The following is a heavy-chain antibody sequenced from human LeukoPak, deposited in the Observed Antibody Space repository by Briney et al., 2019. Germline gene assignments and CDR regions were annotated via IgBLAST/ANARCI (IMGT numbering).Heavy chain of an antibody. Sequence: SETPSLTCTVSGGSISSYYWSWIRQPPGKGLEWIGYIYYSGSTNYNPSLKSRVTISVDTSKNQFSLKLSSVTAADTAAYYCASMGSWYAHWFDPWGQGTLVTVSS. CDR2: IYYSGST. D-gene: IGHD6-13*01. CDR1: GGSISSYY. V-gene: IGHV4-59*01. CDR3: ASMGSWYAHWFDP. J-gene: IGHJ5*02.